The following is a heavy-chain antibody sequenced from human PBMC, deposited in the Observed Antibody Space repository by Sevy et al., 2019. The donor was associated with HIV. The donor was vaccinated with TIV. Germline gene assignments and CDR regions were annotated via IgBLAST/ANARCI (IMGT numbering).Heavy chain of an antibody. J-gene: IGHJ5*02. CDR1: GLTFSSYA. V-gene: IGHV3-30-3*01. CDR2: ISYDGSNK. Sequence: GGSLRLSCAASGLTFSSYAMHWVRQAPGKGLEWVAVISYDGSNKYYADSVKGRFTISRDNSKNTLYLQMNSLRAGDTAVYYCARDLNILTGYYNGGLDPWGQGTLVTVSS. D-gene: IGHD3-9*01. CDR3: ARDLNILTGYYNGGLDP.